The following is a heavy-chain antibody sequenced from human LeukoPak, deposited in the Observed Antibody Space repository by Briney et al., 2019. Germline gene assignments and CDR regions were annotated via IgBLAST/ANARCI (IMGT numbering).Heavy chain of an antibody. CDR2: IYYSGST. Sequence: SETQTLTCTVSGGSISSGGYYWSWIRQHPGKGLEWIGYIYYSGSTYYNPSLKNRVTISVDTSKKQFSLKLSSVTAADTAVYYCARQRSRYGGENWGQGTLVTVSS. CDR1: GGSISSGGYY. V-gene: IGHV4-31*03. CDR3: ARQRSRYGGEN. J-gene: IGHJ4*02. D-gene: IGHD5-12*01.